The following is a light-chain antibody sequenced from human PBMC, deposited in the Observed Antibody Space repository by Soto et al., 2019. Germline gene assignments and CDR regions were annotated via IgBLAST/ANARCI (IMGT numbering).Light chain of an antibody. CDR1: QSVSSSY. CDR3: QQYGSSPLT. J-gene: IGKJ4*01. V-gene: IGKV3-20*01. Sequence: DIVLTQSPGTLSLSPGERATLSCRASQSVSSSYLAWYQQKPGQAPRLLIYGASIRATGIPDRFSGSGSGTDFTLTISRLEPEDFAVYYWQQYGSSPLTFGGGTKVEIK. CDR2: GAS.